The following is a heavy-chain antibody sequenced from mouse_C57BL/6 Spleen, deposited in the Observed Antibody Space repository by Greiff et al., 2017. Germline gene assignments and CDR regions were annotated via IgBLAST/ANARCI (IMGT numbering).Heavy chain of an antibody. J-gene: IGHJ2*01. Sequence: VQLQQSGAELVRPGASVKLSCTASGFNIKDDYMHWVKQRPEQGLEWIGWIDPENGDTEYASKFQGKATITADTSSNTAYLQLSSLTSEDTAVYYCTFYDDPDYWGQGTTLTVSS. CDR3: TFYDDPDY. V-gene: IGHV14-4*01. CDR2: IDPENGDT. CDR1: GFNIKDDY. D-gene: IGHD2-3*01.